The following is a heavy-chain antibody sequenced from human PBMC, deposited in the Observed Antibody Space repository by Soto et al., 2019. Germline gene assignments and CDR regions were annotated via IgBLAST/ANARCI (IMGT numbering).Heavy chain of an antibody. J-gene: IGHJ1*01. V-gene: IGHV1-69*06. CDR3: SRLGSRDADKYVVDQ. Sequence: QVQVVQSGAEVKKPGSSVKISCKASGRIFSSFPTSLVRQVPGQGREWMGGVISASGSVTYAPKFQGRVTRTAVNAAGIGYMALTSLTSEDTAIYYCSRLGSRDADKYVVDQWGPWTMVTVSS. D-gene: IGHD2-15*01. CDR1: GRIFSSFP. CDR2: VISASGSV.